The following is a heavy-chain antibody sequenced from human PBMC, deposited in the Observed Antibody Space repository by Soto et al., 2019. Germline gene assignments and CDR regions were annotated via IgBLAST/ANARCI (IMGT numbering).Heavy chain of an antibody. D-gene: IGHD2-15*01. CDR3: ATDGYCSGGSCYSPSYYYYGMDV. Sequence: EASVKVSCKVSGYTLTELSMHWVRQAPGKGLEWMGGFDPEDGETIYAQKFQGRVTMTEDTSTDTAYMELSSLRSEDTAVYYCATDGYCSGGSCYSPSYYYYGMDVWGQGTTVTVSS. CDR1: GYTLTELS. J-gene: IGHJ6*02. V-gene: IGHV1-24*01. CDR2: FDPEDGET.